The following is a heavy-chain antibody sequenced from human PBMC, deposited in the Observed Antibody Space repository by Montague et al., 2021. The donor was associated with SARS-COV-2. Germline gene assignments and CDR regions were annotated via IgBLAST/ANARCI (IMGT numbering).Heavy chain of an antibody. J-gene: IGHJ2*01. D-gene: IGHD3-22*01. CDR3: AGGAATITMIVVVVTGAGWYFDL. CDR1: GGSFSDYY. V-gene: IGHV4-34*01. CDR2: INHGGST. Sequence: SETLSLTCAVRGGSFSDYYWSWIRQAPGKGLEWNGEINHGGSTNYNPSLKSRSTISVDTSKNQFSLKLSSVTAADTAVYYGAGGAATITMIVVVVTGAGWYFDLWGRGTLVSVSA.